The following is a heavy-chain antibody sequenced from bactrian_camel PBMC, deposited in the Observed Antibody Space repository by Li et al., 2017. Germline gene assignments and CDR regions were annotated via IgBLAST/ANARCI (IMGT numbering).Heavy chain of an antibody. D-gene: IGHD4*01. V-gene: IGHV3S31*01. CDR3: ATTGTQYNDYVAFGY. Sequence: QLVESGGGLVQPGGSLRLSCAASGFMFRKYGMSWVRQAPGKGLEWISGINGGGEYRYYADSVKGRATISRDNAKNTLCLQMNSLRSEDTALYYCATTGTQYNDYVAFGYWGRGTQVTVS. CDR1: GFMFRKYG. CDR2: INGGGEYR. J-gene: IGHJ6*01.